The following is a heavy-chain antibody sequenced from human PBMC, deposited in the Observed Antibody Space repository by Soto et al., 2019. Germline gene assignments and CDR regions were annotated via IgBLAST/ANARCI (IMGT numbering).Heavy chain of an antibody. J-gene: IGHJ4*02. CDR1: GGSSTDYC. CDR2: VDHSGRP. D-gene: IGHD3-3*01. CDR3: TITYFNHWSNYYDLSPFDY. Sequence: ADTLSLTCDVYGGSSTDYCWSWIRQPPGKGLEWSGEVDHSGRPNYTASLKRRITISVDTSKKQFSLKFRSVTAAATVVFYCTITYFNHWSNYYDLSPFDYWGQGTQVTVSS. V-gene: IGHV4-34*01.